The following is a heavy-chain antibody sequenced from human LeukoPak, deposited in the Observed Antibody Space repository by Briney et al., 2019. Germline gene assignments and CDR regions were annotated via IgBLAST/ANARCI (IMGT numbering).Heavy chain of an antibody. CDR2: INPNSGGT. CDR3: ASSVSVAEGVEP. V-gene: IGHV1-2*02. J-gene: IGHJ5*02. Sequence: ASVKVSCKASGYTFTGYYMHWVRQPPGQGLEWMGWINPNSGGTNYAQKFQGRVTMTRDTSISTAYMELSRLRSDDTAVYYCASSVSVAEGVEPWGQGTLVTVSS. CDR1: GYTFTGYY. D-gene: IGHD6-19*01.